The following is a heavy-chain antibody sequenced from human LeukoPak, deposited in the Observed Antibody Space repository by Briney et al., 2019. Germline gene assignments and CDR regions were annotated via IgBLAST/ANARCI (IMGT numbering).Heavy chain of an antibody. V-gene: IGHV3-21*01. CDR1: GFTFSTCS. J-gene: IGHJ4*02. CDR2: ISGSSYHI. D-gene: IGHD1-26*01. Sequence: PGGSLRLSCAAPGFTFSTCSMKWVRQAPGKALEWVSSISGSSYHIYYADSVKGRFTIPRDNANNLLYLQMNSLRAEDTAVYYCASGTIVGARGADNWGQGTLVTVSS. CDR3: ASGTIVGARGADN.